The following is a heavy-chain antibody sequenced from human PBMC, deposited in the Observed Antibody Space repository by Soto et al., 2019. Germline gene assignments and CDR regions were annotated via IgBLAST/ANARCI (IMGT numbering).Heavy chain of an antibody. D-gene: IGHD6-6*01. CDR3: AKDSAARYYYYGMDV. Sequence: GGSLRLSCAASGFTFSSYGMHWVRQAPGKGLEWVAVISYDGSNKYYADSVKGRFTISRDNSKNTLYLQMNSLRAEDTAVYYCAKDSAARYYYYGMDVWGQGTTVTVSS. CDR2: ISYDGSNK. V-gene: IGHV3-30*18. CDR1: GFTFSSYG. J-gene: IGHJ6*02.